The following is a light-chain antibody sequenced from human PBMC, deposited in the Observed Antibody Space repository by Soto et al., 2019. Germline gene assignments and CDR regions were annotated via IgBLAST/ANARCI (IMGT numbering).Light chain of an antibody. CDR3: AAWEDSLSVVV. CDR1: TSSIGRNY. CDR2: RND. Sequence: QAVVTQPPSASGTPGQRVTISCSGSTSSIGRNYVNWHQHLPGTAHKLLIYRNDQRPSGVPDRLSGSKSDTSASLAISGLRSEDEGDYYCAAWEDSLSVVVFGGGTKLTVL. V-gene: IGLV1-47*01. J-gene: IGLJ3*02.